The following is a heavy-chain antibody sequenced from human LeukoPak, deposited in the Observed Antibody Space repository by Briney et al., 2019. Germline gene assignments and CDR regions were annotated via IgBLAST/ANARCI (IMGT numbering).Heavy chain of an antibody. CDR1: GFTFSDYY. Sequence: GGSLRLSCAASGFTFSDYYMSWIRQAPGKGLAWVSRINSDGSSTSYADSVWGRFSISRDNAKNTLYLQMNSLRAEDTVVYYCARGLSGYASSLGYWGQGTLVTVSA. CDR2: INSDGSST. CDR3: ARGLSGYASSLGY. D-gene: IGHD6-6*01. V-gene: IGHV3-74*01. J-gene: IGHJ4*02.